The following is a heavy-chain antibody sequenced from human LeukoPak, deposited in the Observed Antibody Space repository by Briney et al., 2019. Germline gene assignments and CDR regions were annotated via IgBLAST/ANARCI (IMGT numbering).Heavy chain of an antibody. Sequence: SETLSLTRTVSSGSTSDYYWSWIRQPPGKGLECIGYISYSGSTNYNPSLKSRVTISVDTSKNQFSLKLSSVTAADTAVYYCARHFGRSSYFDYWGQGTLVTVSS. D-gene: IGHD2-15*01. CDR2: ISYSGST. J-gene: IGHJ4*02. V-gene: IGHV4-59*08. CDR3: ARHFGRSSYFDY. CDR1: SGSTSDYY.